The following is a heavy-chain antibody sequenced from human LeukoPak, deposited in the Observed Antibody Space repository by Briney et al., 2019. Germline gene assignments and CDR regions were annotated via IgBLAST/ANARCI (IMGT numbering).Heavy chain of an antibody. CDR2: ISGSGGST. Sequence: GGTLRLSCAASGFTFSSYGMSWVRQAPGKGLEWVSAISGSGGSTYYADSVKGRFTISRDNSKNTLYLQMNSLRAEDTAVYYCAKSRIMRFGEQLDYWGQGTLVTVSS. D-gene: IGHD3-10*01. V-gene: IGHV3-23*01. CDR3: AKSRIMRFGEQLDY. CDR1: GFTFSSYG. J-gene: IGHJ4*02.